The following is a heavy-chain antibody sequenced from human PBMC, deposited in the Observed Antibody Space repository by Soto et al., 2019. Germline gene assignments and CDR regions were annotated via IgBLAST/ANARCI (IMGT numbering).Heavy chain of an antibody. Sequence: ASVKVSCKASGYTFTSYGISWVRQAPGQGLEWMGWISAYNGNTNYAQKLQGRVTMTTDTSTSTAYMELRSLRSDDTAVYYCARDMYSSGWYPWSPDYWGQGTLVTVSS. D-gene: IGHD6-19*01. CDR3: ARDMYSSGWYPWSPDY. J-gene: IGHJ4*02. CDR1: GYTFTSYG. CDR2: ISAYNGNT. V-gene: IGHV1-18*01.